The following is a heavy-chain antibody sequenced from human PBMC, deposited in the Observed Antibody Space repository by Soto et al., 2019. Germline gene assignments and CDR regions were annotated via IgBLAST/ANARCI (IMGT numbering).Heavy chain of an antibody. CDR2: ISYDGSNK. CDR3: AKDPSLYYYDSSGYHYEYYFDY. Sequence: QVQLVESGGGVVQPGRSLRLSCAASGFTFSSYGMHWVRQAPGKGLEWVAVISYDGSNKYYADSVKGRFTISRDNSKNTLYLQMNSLRAEDTAVYYCAKDPSLYYYDSSGYHYEYYFDYWGQGTLVTVSS. CDR1: GFTFSSYG. D-gene: IGHD3-22*01. V-gene: IGHV3-30*18. J-gene: IGHJ4*02.